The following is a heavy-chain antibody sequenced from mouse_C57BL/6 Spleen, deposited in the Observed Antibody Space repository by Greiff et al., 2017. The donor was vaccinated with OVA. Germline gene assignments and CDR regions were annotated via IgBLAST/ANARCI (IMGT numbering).Heavy chain of an antibody. CDR2: INYDGSST. J-gene: IGHJ4*01. D-gene: IGHD3-2*02. V-gene: IGHV5-16*01. CDR1: GFTFSDYY. CDR3: AREGSGPYYAMDY. Sequence: EVHLVESEGGLVQPGSSMKLSCTASGFTFSDYYMAWVRQVPEKGLEWVANINYDGSSTYYLDSLKSRFIISRDNAKNILYLQMSSLKSEDTATYYCAREGSGPYYAMDYWGQGTSVTVSS.